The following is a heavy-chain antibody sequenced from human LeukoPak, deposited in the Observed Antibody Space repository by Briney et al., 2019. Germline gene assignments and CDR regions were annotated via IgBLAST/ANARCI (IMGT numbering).Heavy chain of an antibody. CDR2: IRYDGSNK. Sequence: GGSLRLSCAASGFTFSNYAIHWVRQAPGKGLEWVAFIRYDGSNKYYVDSVKGRFTISRGNSKNTLYLQMNSLRAEDTAVYYCAKPSLYYYDTSGYYRYWYFDLWGRGTLVTVSS. CDR3: AKPSLYYYDTSGYYRYWYFDL. J-gene: IGHJ2*01. CDR1: GFTFSNYA. V-gene: IGHV3-30*02. D-gene: IGHD3-22*01.